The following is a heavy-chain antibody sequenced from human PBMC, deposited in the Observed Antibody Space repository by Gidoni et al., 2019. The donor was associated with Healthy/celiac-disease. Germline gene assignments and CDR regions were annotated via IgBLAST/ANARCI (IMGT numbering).Heavy chain of an antibody. CDR2: ISSSGSTI. V-gene: IGHV3-11*01. D-gene: IGHD3-3*01. J-gene: IGHJ6*02. Sequence: QVQLVESGGGLVKPGGSLRLACAAFGFTFSDYYRSWIRQAPGKGLELGSYISSSGSTIYYADSVKGRFTISRDNAKNSLYLQMNSLRAEDTAVYYCARNTIFGVVIGQVWGQGTTVTVSS. CDR3: ARNTIFGVVIGQV. CDR1: GFTFSDYY.